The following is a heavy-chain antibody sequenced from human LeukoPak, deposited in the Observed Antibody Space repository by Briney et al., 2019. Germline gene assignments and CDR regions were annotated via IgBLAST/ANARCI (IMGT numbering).Heavy chain of an antibody. J-gene: IGHJ6*03. V-gene: IGHV4-34*01. Sequence: SETLSLTCAVYGGSFSTYYWSWIRQPPGKGLEWIGTISYGGGTYYNPSLESRVTISVDASKNQFSLRLSSVTAADTAVYYCARLTGTTRYYYMDVWGKGTTVTVSS. CDR2: ISYGGGT. D-gene: IGHD1-7*01. CDR1: GGSFSTYY. CDR3: ARLTGTTRYYYMDV.